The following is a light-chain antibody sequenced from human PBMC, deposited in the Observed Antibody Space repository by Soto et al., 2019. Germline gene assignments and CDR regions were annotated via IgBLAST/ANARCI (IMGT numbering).Light chain of an antibody. CDR1: QSVSSY. V-gene: IGKV3-11*01. CDR2: DAS. Sequence: EIVLTQSPATLSLSPGERATLSCRASQSVSSYLAWYQQKPGQAPRLLIYDASNRATGIPARFSGSGSGTDLTLTISILEPEDFAVYYCQQRRNWPPEYTFGQGTKLEIK. CDR3: QQRRNWPPEYT. J-gene: IGKJ2*01.